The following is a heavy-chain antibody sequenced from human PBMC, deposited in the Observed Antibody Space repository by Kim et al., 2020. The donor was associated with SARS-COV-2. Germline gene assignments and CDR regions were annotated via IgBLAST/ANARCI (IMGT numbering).Heavy chain of an antibody. CDR1: GYTFTKFA. CDR2: INVGNVNT. CDR3: ANFNAWSTGVDY. V-gene: IGHV1-3*01. Sequence: ASVKVSCKASGYTFTKFAVHWVRQAPGQRLEWMGWINVGNVNTKYSQKFQGRVTITAGTFPTTAYMDLSRPRSEDTAVYFCANFNAWSTGVDYWGQGTLVTVSS. D-gene: IGHD4-4*01. J-gene: IGHJ4*02.